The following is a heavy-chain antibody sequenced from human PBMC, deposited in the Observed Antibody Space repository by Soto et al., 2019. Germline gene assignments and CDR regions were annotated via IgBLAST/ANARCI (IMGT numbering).Heavy chain of an antibody. CDR2: TYYRSKWYN. CDR1: GQRGPDHNAV. V-gene: IGHV6-1*01. CDR3: ARDGFFVYCDDYHCYVIYF. Sequence: QSHALICGTSGQRGPDHNAVWYCVMQFPTRDLEWLGRTYYRSKWYNDYAVSVKSRITINPDTSKNQFSLQLNSVTPEDTAVYYCARDGFFVYCDDYHCYVIYF. J-gene: IGHJ1*01. D-gene: IGHD3-16*01.